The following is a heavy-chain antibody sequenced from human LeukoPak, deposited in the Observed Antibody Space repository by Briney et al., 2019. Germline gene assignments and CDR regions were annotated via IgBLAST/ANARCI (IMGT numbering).Heavy chain of an antibody. V-gene: IGHV3-30*18. J-gene: IGHJ4*02. CDR1: GFTFSSYG. CDR3: AKDLLYGSGSSGYYFDY. CDR2: ISYDGSNK. D-gene: IGHD3-10*01. Sequence: GGSLRLSCAASGFTFSSYGIHWVRQAPGKGLEWVAAISYDGSNKYYADSVKGRFTISRDNSKNTLYLQMNSLRAEDTAVYYCAKDLLYGSGSSGYYFDYWGQGTLVTVSS.